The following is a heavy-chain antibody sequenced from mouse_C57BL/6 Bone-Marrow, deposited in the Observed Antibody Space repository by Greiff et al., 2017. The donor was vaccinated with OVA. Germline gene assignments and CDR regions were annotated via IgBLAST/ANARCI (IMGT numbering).Heavy chain of an antibody. V-gene: IGHV1-53*01. CDR1: GYTFTSYW. CDR2: INPSNGGT. J-gene: IGHJ3*01. CDR3: ARGDYGSSPRFAY. D-gene: IGHD1-1*01. Sequence: QVQLQQPGPDLVKPGASVKLSCKASGYTFTSYWMHWVKQRPGQGLVWIGNINPSNGGTNYNEKFKSKATLTVDKSSSTAYMQLSSLTSEDSAVYYSARGDYGSSPRFAYWGQGTMVTVAA.